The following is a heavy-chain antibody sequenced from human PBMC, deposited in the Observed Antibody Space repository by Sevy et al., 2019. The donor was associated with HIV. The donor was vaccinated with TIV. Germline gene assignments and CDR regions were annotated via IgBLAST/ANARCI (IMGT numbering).Heavy chain of an antibody. J-gene: IGHJ4*02. Sequence: GGSLRLSCAASGFIFSSYSMNWVRQAPGKGLEWISYISTCSTTIYYADSVKGRFTVSRDNARSSLFLQMNSLRDEDTAVYYCAIDPRDGGDYWGQGTLVTVSS. CDR2: ISTCSTTI. CDR1: GFIFSSYS. V-gene: IGHV3-48*02. CDR3: AIDPRDGGDY. D-gene: IGHD3-16*01.